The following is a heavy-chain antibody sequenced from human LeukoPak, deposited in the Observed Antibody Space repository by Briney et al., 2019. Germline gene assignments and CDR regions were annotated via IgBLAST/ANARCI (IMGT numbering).Heavy chain of an antibody. Sequence: GGSLRLSCAASGFTFSSYAMHWVRQAPGKGLEWVAVISYDGSNKYYADSVKGRFTISRDNSKNTLYLQMNSLRAEDTAVYYCARDPQWFGEFDYWGQGTLVTVSS. CDR2: ISYDGSNK. CDR3: ARDPQWFGEFDY. CDR1: GFTFSSYA. D-gene: IGHD3-10*01. J-gene: IGHJ4*02. V-gene: IGHV3-30-3*01.